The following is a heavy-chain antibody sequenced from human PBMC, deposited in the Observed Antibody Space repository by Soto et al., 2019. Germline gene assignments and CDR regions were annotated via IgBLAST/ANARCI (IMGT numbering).Heavy chain of an antibody. V-gene: IGHV3-33*01. CDR3: ARSSESYFAAFYDT. J-gene: IGHJ4*02. Sequence: QAQLEESGGGVVQPGTSLRLSCSASSFSFSSSGMHWVRQPPGKGLEWVAAIWDDGGNKYYADSVRGRFTISRDNSQNTLFLQMNSLRAEDTALYYCARSSESYFAAFYDTWGQGTLVSVSS. CDR1: SFSFSSSG. CDR2: IWDDGGNK. D-gene: IGHD6-19*01.